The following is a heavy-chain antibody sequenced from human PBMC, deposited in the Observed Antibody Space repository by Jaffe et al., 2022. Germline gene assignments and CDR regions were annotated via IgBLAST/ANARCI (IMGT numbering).Heavy chain of an antibody. CDR1: GGSISSGSYY. CDR2: IYTSGST. V-gene: IGHV4-61*02. J-gene: IGHJ4*02. Sequence: QVQLQESGPGLVKPSQTLSLTCTVSGGSISSGSYYWSWIRQPAGKGLEWIGRIYTSGSTNYNPSLKSRVTISVDTSKNQFSLKLSSVTAADTAVYYCARGEADGLGYWGQGTLVTVSS. CDR3: ARGEADGLGY. D-gene: IGHD3-10*01.